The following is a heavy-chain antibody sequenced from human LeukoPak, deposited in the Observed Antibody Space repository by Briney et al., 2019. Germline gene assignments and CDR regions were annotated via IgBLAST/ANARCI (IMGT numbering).Heavy chain of an antibody. D-gene: IGHD1-7*01. CDR3: ARLMGTVTTYDF. CDR1: GFTFSNSW. Sequence: GGSLRLSCVASGFTFSNSWMSWVRQAPGKGLEWVASIRPDGSQDYYMDSVKGRFTISRGNAENSLFLQMNSLRAEATAVYFCARLMGTVTTYDFWGQGTLVRVSS. J-gene: IGHJ4*02. V-gene: IGHV3-7*01. CDR2: IRPDGSQD.